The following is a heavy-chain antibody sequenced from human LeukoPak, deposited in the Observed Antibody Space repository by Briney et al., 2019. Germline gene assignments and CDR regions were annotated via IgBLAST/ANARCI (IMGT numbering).Heavy chain of an antibody. J-gene: IGHJ5*02. D-gene: IGHD5-18*01. CDR2: ISRSSSYI. CDR3: ASRVGVDTAVDNWFDP. V-gene: IGHV3-21*01. Sequence: GGSLRLSCAASGFTFSSYSMNWVRQAPGKGLEWVSSISRSSSYIYYADSVKGRFTISRDNAKNSLYLQMNSLRAEDTAVYYCASRVGVDTAVDNWFDPWGQGTLVTVSS. CDR1: GFTFSSYS.